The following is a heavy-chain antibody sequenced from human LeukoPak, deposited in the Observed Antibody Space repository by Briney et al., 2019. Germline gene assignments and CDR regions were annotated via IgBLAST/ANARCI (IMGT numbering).Heavy chain of an antibody. Sequence: GGSLRLSCAASGFTFSSYAMHWVRQAPGKGLEYVSAISSNGGSTYYANSVKGRFTISRDNSKNTLYLQMGSLRAEDMAVYYCARAGQQWLVRDYWFDPWGQGTLVTVSS. CDR3: ARAGQQWLVRDYWFDP. CDR2: ISSNGGST. D-gene: IGHD6-19*01. CDR1: GFTFSSYA. V-gene: IGHV3-64*01. J-gene: IGHJ5*02.